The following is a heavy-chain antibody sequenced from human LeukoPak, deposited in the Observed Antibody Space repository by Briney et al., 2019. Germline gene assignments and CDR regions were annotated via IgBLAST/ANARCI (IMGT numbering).Heavy chain of an antibody. CDR1: GGSITSYY. Sequence: SETLSLTCTVSGGSITSYYWSWIRQPQGKGLEWIGYIYYSASTNYNPSLNSRVTISVDTSKNQFSLNLSSVSAADTAVYYCARQGSGGRAFDIWGPGTMVTVSS. D-gene: IGHD2-15*01. J-gene: IGHJ3*02. V-gene: IGHV4-59*08. CDR2: IYYSAST. CDR3: ARQGSGGRAFDI.